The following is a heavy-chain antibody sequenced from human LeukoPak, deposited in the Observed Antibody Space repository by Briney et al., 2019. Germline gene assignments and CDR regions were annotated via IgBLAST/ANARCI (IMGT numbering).Heavy chain of an antibody. CDR1: GFAFSNYW. D-gene: IGHD2-21*02. CDR2: IKGDGSEK. V-gene: IGHV3-7*01. CDR3: ARDCETHCGRDPPEY. Sequence: LSGGSLRLSCAASGFAFSNYWMSWVRRAPGKGLEWVANIKGDGSEKYCVDSVKGRFTVSRDDAKDSLYLQMNSLRAEDTAVYYCARDCETHCGRDPPEYWGQGTLVTVSS. J-gene: IGHJ4*02.